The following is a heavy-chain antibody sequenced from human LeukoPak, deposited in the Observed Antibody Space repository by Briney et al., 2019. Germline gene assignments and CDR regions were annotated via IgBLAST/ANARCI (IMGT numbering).Heavy chain of an antibody. V-gene: IGHV3-23*01. CDR1: GFPFSNYA. CDR3: TKGGAASPGVY. D-gene: IGHD2-8*01. J-gene: IGHJ4*02. CDR2: ISESGDKT. Sequence: GGSLRLSCAASGFPFSNYAMNWVRQAPGKGLEWVSSISESGDKTDYADSVRGRFTISRDNAKNSLYLQMSSLRADDTAIYYCTKGGAASPGVYWGQGTLVTVSS.